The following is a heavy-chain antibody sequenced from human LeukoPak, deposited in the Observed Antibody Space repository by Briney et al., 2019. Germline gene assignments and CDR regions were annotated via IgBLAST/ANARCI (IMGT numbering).Heavy chain of an antibody. V-gene: IGHV4-59*01. CDR3: ARSTTVVTRRGFDY. Sequence: SETLSLTCTVSGGSISSYYWGWIRQPPGKGLEWIGYIYYSGSTNYNPSLKSRVTISVDTSKNQFSLKLSSVTAADTAVYYCARSTTVVTRRGFDYWGQGTLVTVSS. D-gene: IGHD4-23*01. CDR1: GGSISSYY. J-gene: IGHJ4*02. CDR2: IYYSGST.